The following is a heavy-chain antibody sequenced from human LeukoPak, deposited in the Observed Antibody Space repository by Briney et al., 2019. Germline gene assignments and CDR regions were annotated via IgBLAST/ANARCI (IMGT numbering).Heavy chain of an antibody. CDR1: GGSISRYY. CDR3: ARAIRGYYYYYYMDV. J-gene: IGHJ6*03. D-gene: IGHD3-3*01. Sequence: PSQKLSLTSTPSGGSISRYYWSWIWPPPVKGLQCIGYIYYSGSTNYKPSLKSRVTISVDTSKNQFSLKLSSVTAADTAVYYCARAIRGYYYYYYMDVWGKGTTVTVSS. CDR2: IYYSGST. V-gene: IGHV4-59*01.